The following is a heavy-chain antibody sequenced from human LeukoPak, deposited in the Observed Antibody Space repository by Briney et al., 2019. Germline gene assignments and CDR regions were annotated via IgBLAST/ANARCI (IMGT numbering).Heavy chain of an antibody. D-gene: IGHD1-7*01. CDR3: ARDLKLGTSYEFDY. V-gene: IGHV3-11*04. CDR1: GFTLSDHY. CDR2: ISSRGSAI. J-gene: IGHJ4*02. Sequence: PGGSLRLSCAASGFTLSDHYMNWIRKAPGKGLEWISYISSRGSAIYYADSVKGRFTISRDNAKNSLHLQMNSLRVEDTAVYYCARDLKLGTSYEFDYWGQGTLVTVSS.